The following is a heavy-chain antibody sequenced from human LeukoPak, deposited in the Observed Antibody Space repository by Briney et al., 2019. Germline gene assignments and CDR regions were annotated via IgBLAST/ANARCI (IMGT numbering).Heavy chain of an antibody. CDR2: ISYSGTT. D-gene: IGHD3-3*01. J-gene: IGHJ6*03. V-gene: IGHV4-39*01. CDR1: SASISSSPYF. Sequence: SETLSLTCTVSSASISSSPYFWAWIRQSPGKGLEWIGTISYSGTTYYNPSLKSRVTISADTSKNQFSLKLNSVTAADTAVYYCARTSHLYDFWSGEDYYYYMTSGAKGPRSPSP. CDR3: ARTSHLYDFWSGEDYYYYMTS.